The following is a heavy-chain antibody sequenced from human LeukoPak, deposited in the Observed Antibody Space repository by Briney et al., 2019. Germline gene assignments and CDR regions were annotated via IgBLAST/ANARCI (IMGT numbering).Heavy chain of an antibody. CDR2: IYTSGST. Sequence: SETLSLTCTVSGGSISSGSYYWSWIRQPAGKGLEWIGRIYTSGSTNYNPSLKSRVTISVDTSKNQFSLKLSSVTAADTAVYYCARVFGVAGYYDSSGYYSGSGSAFGIWGQGTMVTVSS. V-gene: IGHV4-61*02. J-gene: IGHJ3*02. CDR1: GGSISSGSYY. CDR3: ARVFGVAGYYDSSGYYSGSGSAFGI. D-gene: IGHD3-22*01.